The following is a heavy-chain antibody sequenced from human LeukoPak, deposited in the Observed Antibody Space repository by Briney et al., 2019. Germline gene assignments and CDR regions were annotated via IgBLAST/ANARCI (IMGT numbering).Heavy chain of an antibody. CDR2: ISTDGSST. Sequence: GGSLILSCAASGFTFSRYWMHWVRQAPGKGLVWVSRISTDGSSTSYADSVKGRFTISRDNAKNTLYLEMNSLRAEDTAVYYCARYYYDSSGRLDYWGQGTLVTVSS. V-gene: IGHV3-74*01. J-gene: IGHJ4*02. CDR3: ARYYYDSSGRLDY. CDR1: GFTFSRYW. D-gene: IGHD3-22*01.